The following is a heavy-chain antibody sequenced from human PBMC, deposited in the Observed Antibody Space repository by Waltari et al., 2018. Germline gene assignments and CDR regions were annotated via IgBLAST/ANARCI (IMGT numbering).Heavy chain of an antibody. CDR1: GFSFSGPS. CDR2: SRREPYKYAT. J-gene: IGHJ4*02. D-gene: IGHD6-19*01. Sequence: EVQVVESGGGLVQPGGSLKLSCATSGFSFSGPSIPWVRQTSGKGVEWVGRSRREPYKYATAYSASVKGRFTISRDDSKNTAFLQMNSLMTEDTAVYYCSGGEVTGTDFWGQGTLVTVSS. CDR3: SGGEVTGTDF. V-gene: IGHV3-73*01.